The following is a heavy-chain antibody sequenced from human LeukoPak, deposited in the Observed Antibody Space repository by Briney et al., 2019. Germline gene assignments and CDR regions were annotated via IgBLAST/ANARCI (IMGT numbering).Heavy chain of an antibody. Sequence: GSLRLSCAASGFTFSSYIMNWVRQAPGKGLEWVALISYDGGNKFYADSVRDRFTISRDNSKNTLFLQMNSLRIEDTAVYYCAKVFEVRGARRPKDYWGQGTLVIVSS. J-gene: IGHJ4*02. CDR3: AKVFEVRGARRPKDY. CDR2: ISYDGGNK. D-gene: IGHD3-10*01. CDR1: GFTFSSYI. V-gene: IGHV3-30*18.